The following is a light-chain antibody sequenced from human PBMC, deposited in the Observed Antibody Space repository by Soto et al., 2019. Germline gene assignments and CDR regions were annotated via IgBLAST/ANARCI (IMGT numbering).Light chain of an antibody. CDR1: QSVSSTY. Sequence: ENVLTQSPGSLSLSPGERASLSCRASQSVSSTYLAWYQQKPGQPPRLLIYGASSRATGIPDRFSGSGSGTEFTLTISSLQSEDFAVYYCQQSSNWPRTFGQGTKVDIK. V-gene: IGKV3-20*01. CDR2: GAS. CDR3: QQSSNWPRT. J-gene: IGKJ1*01.